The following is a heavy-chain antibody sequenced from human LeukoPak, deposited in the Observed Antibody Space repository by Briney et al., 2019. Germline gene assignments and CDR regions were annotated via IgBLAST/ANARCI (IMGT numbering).Heavy chain of an antibody. J-gene: IGHJ4*02. V-gene: IGHV3-30*04. CDR1: GFTFSNYA. D-gene: IGHD3-22*01. CDR2: ISYDGSKT. CDR3: ARDLTSRQMIVVGLGY. Sequence: PGGSLRLSCAASGFTFSNYALSWVRQAPGKGLEWVAAISYDGSKTYYGDSVKGRCTISRDNSKSTLYLQMTSLRAEDTAVYFCARDLTSRQMIVVGLGYWGQGTLVTVSS.